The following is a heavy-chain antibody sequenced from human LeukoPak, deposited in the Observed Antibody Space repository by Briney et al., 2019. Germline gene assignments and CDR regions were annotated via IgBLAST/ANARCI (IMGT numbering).Heavy chain of an antibody. V-gene: IGHV4-39*07. CDR1: GGSISSSSYY. J-gene: IGHJ4*02. Sequence: SETLSLTCTVSGGSISSSSYYWDWIRQPPGKGLEWIGSIYYSGSTYYNPSLKSRVTISVDTSKNQFSLKLSSVTAADTAVYYCGALDYWGQGTLVTVSS. CDR3: GALDY. CDR2: IYYSGST.